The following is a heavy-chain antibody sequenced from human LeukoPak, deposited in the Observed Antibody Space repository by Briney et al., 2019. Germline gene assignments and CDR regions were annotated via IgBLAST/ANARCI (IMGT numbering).Heavy chain of an antibody. J-gene: IGHJ6*02. CDR1: GFTFSSYA. CDR3: ARDGRFTVVSSSYYYYGMDV. D-gene: IGHD2-21*01. CDR2: ISYDGSNK. V-gene: IGHV3-30-3*01. Sequence: PGGSLRLSCAASGFTFSSYAMHWVRQAPGKGLEWVAVISYDGSNKYYADSVKGRFTISRDNSKNTLYLQMNSLRAEDTAVYYCARDGRFTVVSSSYYYYGMDVWGQGTTVTVSS.